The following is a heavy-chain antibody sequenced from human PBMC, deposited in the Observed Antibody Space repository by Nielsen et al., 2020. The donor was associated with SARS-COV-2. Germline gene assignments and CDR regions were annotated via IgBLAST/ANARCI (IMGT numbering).Heavy chain of an antibody. V-gene: IGHV2-26*01. Sequence: SGPTLVKPTETLTLTCTVSGFSLSNARMGVGWIRQPPGRALESLAHIFSNDEKSYSTSLKSRLTISKDTSKSQVVLTMTNMDLVDTATYYCARIQLELRLFYFYYSMDVWGKGTTVTVSS. J-gene: IGHJ6*03. CDR3: ARIQLELRLFYFYYSMDV. D-gene: IGHD1-7*01. CDR1: GFSLSNARMG. CDR2: IFSNDEK.